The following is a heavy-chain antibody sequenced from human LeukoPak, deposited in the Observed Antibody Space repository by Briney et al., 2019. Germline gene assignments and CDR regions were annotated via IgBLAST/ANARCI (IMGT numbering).Heavy chain of an antibody. D-gene: IGHD3-22*01. Sequence: RAPETLSLTCTVSGGSISSYYWSWIRQPPGKGLEWIGYIYYSGGTNYNPSLKSRVTISVDTSKNQFSLKLSSVTAADTAVYYCAREQYYDSSGYYYWGQGTLVTVSS. CDR2: IYYSGGT. V-gene: IGHV4-59*01. CDR1: GGSISSYY. J-gene: IGHJ4*02. CDR3: AREQYYDSSGYYY.